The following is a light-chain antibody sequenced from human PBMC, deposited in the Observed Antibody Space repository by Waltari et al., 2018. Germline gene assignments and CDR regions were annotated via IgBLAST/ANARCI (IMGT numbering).Light chain of an antibody. CDR2: SAN. V-gene: IGLV7-43*01. Sequence: QTVVTQEPSLTVSPGGTVTLTCASSTGAVTSGSFPTWFQQRPGQPPRSLVYSANNNHSWTPARFSGSLIGGKAALTLSGVQPEDEAEYYCLLVYGGAYVFGPGTKLTVL. J-gene: IGLJ1*01. CDR1: TGAVTSGSF. CDR3: LLVYGGAYV.